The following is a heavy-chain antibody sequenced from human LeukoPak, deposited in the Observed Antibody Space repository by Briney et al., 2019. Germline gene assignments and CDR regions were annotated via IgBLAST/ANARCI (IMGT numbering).Heavy chain of an antibody. J-gene: IGHJ4*02. Sequence: SVKVSCKASGGTFSSYAISWVRQAPGQGLEWMGGIIPIFGTANYAQKFQERVTITRDMSTSTAYMELSSLRSEDTAVYYCAADRVVGASPPSWENYWGQGTLVTVSS. CDR1: GGTFSSYA. D-gene: IGHD1-26*01. CDR2: IIPIFGTA. CDR3: AADRVVGASPPSWENY. V-gene: IGHV1-69*05.